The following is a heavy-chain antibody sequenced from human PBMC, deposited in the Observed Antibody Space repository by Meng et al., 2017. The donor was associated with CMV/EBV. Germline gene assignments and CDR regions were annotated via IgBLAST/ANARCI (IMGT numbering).Heavy chain of an antibody. D-gene: IGHD1-7*01. J-gene: IGHJ5*02. CDR2: INHSGST. V-gene: IGHV4-34*01. CDR3: ARVRITGTTKVPYNWFDP. CDR1: GGSFSGYY. Sequence: SETLSLTCAVYGGSFSGYYWSWIRQPPGKGLEWIGEINHSGSTNYNPSHKSRVTISVDTSKNQFSLKLSSVTAADTAVYYCARVRITGTTKVPYNWFDPWGQGTLVTVSS.